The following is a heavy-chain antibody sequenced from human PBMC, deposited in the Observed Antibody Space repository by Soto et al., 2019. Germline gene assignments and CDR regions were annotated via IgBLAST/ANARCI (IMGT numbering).Heavy chain of an antibody. CDR1: GSSLSSYY. Sequence: SEILSLTCTVSGSSLSSYYWSWIRPPPGKGLEWIGYIYYSGSTNYNPSLKSRVTISVDTSKNQFSLKLSSVTAADTAVYYCAXYNCSSTSCPYYFDYWGQGTLVTVSS. J-gene: IGHJ4*02. CDR3: AXYNCSSTSCPYYFDY. D-gene: IGHD2-2*01. CDR2: IYYSGST. V-gene: IGHV4-59*08.